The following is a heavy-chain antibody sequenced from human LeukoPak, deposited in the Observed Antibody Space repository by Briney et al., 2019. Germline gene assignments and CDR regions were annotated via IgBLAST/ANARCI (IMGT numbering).Heavy chain of an antibody. CDR3: ARRYCSSTSCTLDY. V-gene: IGHV3-48*03. D-gene: IGHD2-2*01. CDR1: GFTLSSYE. J-gene: IGHJ4*02. CDR2: ISSCGSAK. Sequence: GGSLRLSCADSGFTLSSYEMKWVSQAPGKGLEWVSYISSCGSAKYYADSVKRRFTISRDNADNSLYLQMSSLRAEDTALYYCARRYCSSTSCTLDYWGQGTLVTVSS.